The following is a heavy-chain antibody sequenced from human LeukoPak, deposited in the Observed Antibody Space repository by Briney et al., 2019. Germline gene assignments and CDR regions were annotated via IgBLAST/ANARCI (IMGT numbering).Heavy chain of an antibody. J-gene: IGHJ4*02. CDR3: ASVFSWGELYY. V-gene: IGHV4-61*02. CDR2: IYSSGST. Sequence: SETLSLTCTVSGGSISSGSYYWNWIRQPAGKGLEWIGRIYSSGSTYYSPSLKSRVTISVDTSKNQFSLKLSSVTAADTAVYYCASVFSWGELYYWGQGTLVTVSS. CDR1: GGSISSGSYY. D-gene: IGHD3-16*01.